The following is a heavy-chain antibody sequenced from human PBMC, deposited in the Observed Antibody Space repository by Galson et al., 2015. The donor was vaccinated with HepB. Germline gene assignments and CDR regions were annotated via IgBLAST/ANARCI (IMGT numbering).Heavy chain of an antibody. CDR2: ISSRSNYI. Sequence: SLRLSCAASGFSFSNYTMNWVRQAPGNGLEWVSSISSRSNYIYYADSVKGRFTISRDNAKNSLYLQMNSLRVDDTAVYYCASQPRLDPHNDHWGQGTLVTVSS. CDR3: ASQPRLDPHNDH. J-gene: IGHJ4*02. CDR1: GFSFSNYT. V-gene: IGHV3-21*01. D-gene: IGHD1-1*01.